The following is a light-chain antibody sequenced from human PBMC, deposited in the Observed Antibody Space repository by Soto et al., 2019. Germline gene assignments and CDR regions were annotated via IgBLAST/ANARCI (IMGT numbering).Light chain of an antibody. CDR1: QSVSSA. V-gene: IGKV3-15*01. Sequence: ETVMTQSPATLSVSPGERATLSCRASQSVSSALAWYQQKPGLPPRLLIYDASTRATGIPARFSGSGSGTDFTLTISSLQSEDFAVYYCQQYIRWPLTFGGGTKVDI. CDR3: QQYIRWPLT. CDR2: DAS. J-gene: IGKJ4*01.